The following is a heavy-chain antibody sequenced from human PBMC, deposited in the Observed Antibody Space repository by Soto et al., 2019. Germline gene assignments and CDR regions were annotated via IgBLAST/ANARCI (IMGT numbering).Heavy chain of an antibody. V-gene: IGHV3-53*01. CDR3: ARERSGSDRPYYFDY. D-gene: IGHD1-26*01. CDR1: GFTVSSNY. CDR2: IYSGGST. Sequence: GGSLRLSCEASGFTVSSNYMSWVRQAPGKGLEWVSVIYSGGSTYYADSVKGRFTISRDNSKNTLYIQMNSLRAEDTAVYYCARERSGSDRPYYFDYWGQGTLVTVSS. J-gene: IGHJ4*02.